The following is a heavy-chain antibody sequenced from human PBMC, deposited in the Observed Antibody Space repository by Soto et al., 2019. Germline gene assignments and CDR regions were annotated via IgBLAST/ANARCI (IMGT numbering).Heavy chain of an antibody. CDR1: GFSLSTRGVG. CDR3: ANKGGGDRILDH. D-gene: IGHD3-16*01. V-gene: IGHV2-5*02. J-gene: IGHJ4*02. CDR2: LYWDGFK. Sequence: QITLKESGPTLVKPTQTLTLTCTFSGFSLSTRGVGVGWIRQPPGKALEWLALLYWDGFKHYSPALESRLTITEDPTKNQVVLIMANIDPVDTATYYCANKGGGDRILDHWGQGTLVTFSS.